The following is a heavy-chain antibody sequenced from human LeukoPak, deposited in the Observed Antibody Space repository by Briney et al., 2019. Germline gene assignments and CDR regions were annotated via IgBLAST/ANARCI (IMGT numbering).Heavy chain of an antibody. CDR2: IIPKFGAA. CDR1: GGTFSSYA. J-gene: IGHJ6*03. Sequence: ASVKVSCKASGGTFSSYAISWVRQAPGQGLEWVGGIIPKFGAANYAQKFQGRVTITTDESTSTAYIELSRLRSEDTAIFYCAAGFYDFWSETDYYYYMDVWGKGTTVTVSS. V-gene: IGHV1-69*05. CDR3: AAGFYDFWSETDYYYYMDV. D-gene: IGHD3-3*01.